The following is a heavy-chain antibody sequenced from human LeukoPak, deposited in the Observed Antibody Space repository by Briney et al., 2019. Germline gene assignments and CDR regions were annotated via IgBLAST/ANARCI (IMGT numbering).Heavy chain of an antibody. D-gene: IGHD4-17*01. CDR2: IYYSGST. V-gene: IGHV4-59*01. Sequence: SETLSLTCTVSGGSISSYYWSWIRQPPGKGLEWIGYIYYSGSTNYNPSLKSRVTISVDTSKNQFSLKLSSVTAADTAVYYCARAMTTVSYYYYYYMDVWGKGTTVTVSS. CDR3: ARAMTTVSYYYYYYMDV. J-gene: IGHJ6*03. CDR1: GGSISSYY.